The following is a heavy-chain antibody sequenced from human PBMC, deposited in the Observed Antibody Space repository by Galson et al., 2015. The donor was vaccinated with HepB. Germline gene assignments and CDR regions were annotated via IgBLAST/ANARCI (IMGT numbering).Heavy chain of an antibody. D-gene: IGHD2-2*01. J-gene: IGHJ4*02. V-gene: IGHV3-11*05. Sequence: SLRLSCAASGFTLGDYYVSWIRQAPGKGLEWLSYISGSSTYTNYADSVEGRFTISRDNGRNSLYLQMNSLRAEDTAVYYCARDSCNSTSCYDYWGPGTLVTVSS. CDR1: GFTLGDYY. CDR3: ARDSCNSTSCYDY. CDR2: ISGSSTYT.